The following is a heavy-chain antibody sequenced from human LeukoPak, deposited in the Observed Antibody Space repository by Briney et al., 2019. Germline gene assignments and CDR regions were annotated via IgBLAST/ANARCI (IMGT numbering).Heavy chain of an antibody. V-gene: IGHV4-59*12. D-gene: IGHD3-3*01. CDR2: IYNSGST. Sequence: SETLSLTCTVSGDSISPYYWSWIRQPPGKGLEWIGNIYNSGSTNYNPSLKSRVTISVDTSKNQFSLKLSSVTAADTAVYYCARGSVFGVVIIPVFGYWGQGTLVTVSS. CDR1: GDSISPYY. CDR3: ARGSVFGVVIIPVFGY. J-gene: IGHJ4*02.